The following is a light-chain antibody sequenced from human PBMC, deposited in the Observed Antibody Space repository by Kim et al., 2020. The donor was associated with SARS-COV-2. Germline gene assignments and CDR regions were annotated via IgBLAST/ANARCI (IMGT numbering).Light chain of an antibody. CDR3: GTWDSSLIAWV. CDR1: SSNIGNNY. J-gene: IGLJ3*02. V-gene: IGLV1-51*01. Sequence: KVTISCSGSSSNIGNNYVSWYQQLPGTAPKLLIYDNNRRPSGIPDRFSGSKSGTSATLGITGLQTGDEADYYCGTWDSSLIAWVFGGGTQLTVL. CDR2: DNN.